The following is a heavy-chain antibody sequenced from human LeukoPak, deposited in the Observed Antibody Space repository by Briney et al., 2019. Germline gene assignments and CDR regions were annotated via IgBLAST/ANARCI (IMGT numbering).Heavy chain of an antibody. D-gene: IGHD3-9*01. CDR3: ARDVGYDILTGYSEPGYGMDV. J-gene: IGHJ6*02. Sequence: ASVKVSCKASGYTFTSYGISWVRQAPGQGLEWMGWISAYNGNTNYAQKLQGRVTMTTDTSTSTAYMELRSLRSDDTAVYYCARDVGYDILTGYSEPGYGMDVWGQGTTVTVSS. CDR1: GYTFTSYG. CDR2: ISAYNGNT. V-gene: IGHV1-18*01.